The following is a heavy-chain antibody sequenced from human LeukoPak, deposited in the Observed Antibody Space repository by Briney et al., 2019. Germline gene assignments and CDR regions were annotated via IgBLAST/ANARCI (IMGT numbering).Heavy chain of an antibody. V-gene: IGHV3-48*02. CDR2: ITSSSGTM. D-gene: IGHD4-17*01. CDR3: ARPTTVTLDY. J-gene: IGHJ4*02. Sequence: SGGSLRLSCAASGFTFSNYDMNWVRQPPGKGLEWVSYITSSSGTMSYADSVKGRFTISRDNAKNSLYLQMNSLRDEDTAVYYCARPTTVTLDYWGQGTLVTVSP. CDR1: GFTFSNYD.